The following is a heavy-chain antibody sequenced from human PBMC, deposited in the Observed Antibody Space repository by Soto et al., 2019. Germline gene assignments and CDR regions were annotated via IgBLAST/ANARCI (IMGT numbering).Heavy chain of an antibody. J-gene: IGHJ5*02. V-gene: IGHV1-8*02. CDR3: ARMASAGTLNWFDP. CDR1: GYTFVNFD. CDR2: MNPGSGKT. Sequence: ASVKVSCKASGYTFVNFDISWVRQAAGQGVEWLGWMNPGSGKTGYASKFQGRVAMTRDASTGTSHLEVSSLTSDDTAVYYCARMASAGTLNWFDPWGQGTLVTVSS. D-gene: IGHD6-13*01.